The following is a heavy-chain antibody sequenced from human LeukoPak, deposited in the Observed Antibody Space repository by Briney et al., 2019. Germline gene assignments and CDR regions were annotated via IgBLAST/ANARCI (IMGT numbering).Heavy chain of an antibody. CDR2: IYHSGST. CDR1: GGSISSSNW. J-gene: IGHJ4*02. V-gene: IGHV4-4*02. CDR3: ASAGSGSYYTFDY. Sequence: SETLSLTCAVSGGSISSSNWWSWVRQPPGEGLEWIGEIYHSGSTNYNPSLKSRVTISVDKSKNQFSLKLSSVTAADTAVYYCASAGSGSYYTFDYWGQGTLVTVSS. D-gene: IGHD3-10*01.